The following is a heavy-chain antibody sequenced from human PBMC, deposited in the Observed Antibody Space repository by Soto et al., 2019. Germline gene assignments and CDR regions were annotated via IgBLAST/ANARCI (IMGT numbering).Heavy chain of an antibody. CDR1: GFSFSSDW. Sequence: EVQLVESGGALVQPGGSLRLSCAASGFSFSSDWMSWVRQAPGKGLEWVANIKQDGGEKYYVDAVKGRFTISRDNASNSLYLQINSLRAEDTAVYYCSSDRTVTTGLDYWGQGTLVTVSS. J-gene: IGHJ4*02. CDR3: SSDRTVTTGLDY. CDR2: IKQDGGEK. D-gene: IGHD4-17*01. V-gene: IGHV3-7*01.